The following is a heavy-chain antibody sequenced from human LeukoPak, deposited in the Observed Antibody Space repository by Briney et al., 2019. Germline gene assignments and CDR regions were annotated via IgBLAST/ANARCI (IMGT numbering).Heavy chain of an antibody. D-gene: IGHD6-13*01. CDR1: GLTFGSYA. CDR2: ISGSGGST. Sequence: SGGSLRLSCAALGLTFGSYAMSWVRQAPGKGREWVSAISGSGGSTYYADSVKGRFTISRDNSKNTLYLQMNSLRAEDTAVYYCAKVVARQQVDYWGQGTLVTVSS. CDR3: AKVVARQQVDY. V-gene: IGHV3-23*01. J-gene: IGHJ4*02.